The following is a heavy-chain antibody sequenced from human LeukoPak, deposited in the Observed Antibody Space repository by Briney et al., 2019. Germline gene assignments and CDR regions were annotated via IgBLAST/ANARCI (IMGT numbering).Heavy chain of an antibody. Sequence: GGSLRLSCAASGFTFSSYAMSWVRQAPGKGLEWVSAISGSGGSTYYANSVKGRFTISRDNSKNTLYLQMNSLRAEDTAVYYCAKSLVGAVGYDYWGQGTLVTVSS. V-gene: IGHV3-23*01. CDR1: GFTFSSYA. CDR3: AKSLVGAVGYDY. J-gene: IGHJ4*02. D-gene: IGHD1-26*01. CDR2: ISGSGGST.